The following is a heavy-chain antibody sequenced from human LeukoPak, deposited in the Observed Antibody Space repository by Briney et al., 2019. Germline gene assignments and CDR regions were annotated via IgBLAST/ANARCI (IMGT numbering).Heavy chain of an antibody. J-gene: IGHJ4*02. CDR2: IYRGGAT. CDR3: ARDGPESLYSDY. D-gene: IGHD1-14*01. V-gene: IGHV3-66*01. Sequence: GGSLRLSCAASWFTVSSNYMSWVRQAPGKGLEWVSVIYRGGATYYADSVKDRFTISRDISKNTLFLQMNSLRAEDTAVYFCARDGPESLYSDYWGQGTLVTASP. CDR1: WFTVSSNY.